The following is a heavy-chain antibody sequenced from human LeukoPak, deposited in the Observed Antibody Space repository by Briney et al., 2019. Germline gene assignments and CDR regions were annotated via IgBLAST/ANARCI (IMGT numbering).Heavy chain of an antibody. V-gene: IGHV3-33*01. CDR3: ARDPGSPYYYYGMDV. CDR1: GFTFSSYG. J-gene: IGHJ6*02. CDR2: IWYDGSNK. Sequence: GGSLRLSCAASGFTFSSYGMHWVRQAPGKGLEWVAVIWYDGSNKYYADSVKGRFTISRDNSKNTLYMQMNSLRAEDTAVYYCARDPGSPYYYYGMDVWGQGTTVTVSS. D-gene: IGHD2-15*01.